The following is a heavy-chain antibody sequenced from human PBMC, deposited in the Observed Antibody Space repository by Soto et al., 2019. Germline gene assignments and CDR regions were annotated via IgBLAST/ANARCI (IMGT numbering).Heavy chain of an antibody. CDR1: GYSFTSYW. Sequence: PGESLKISCKGSGYSFTSYWIGWVRQMPGKGLEWMGIIYPGDSDTRYSPSFQGQVTISADKSISTAYLQWSSLKASDTAMYYCARHPPRVTMVRGATLRYYYGMDVWGQGTTVTV. J-gene: IGHJ6*02. D-gene: IGHD3-10*01. CDR2: IYPGDSDT. V-gene: IGHV5-51*01. CDR3: ARHPPRVTMVRGATLRYYYGMDV.